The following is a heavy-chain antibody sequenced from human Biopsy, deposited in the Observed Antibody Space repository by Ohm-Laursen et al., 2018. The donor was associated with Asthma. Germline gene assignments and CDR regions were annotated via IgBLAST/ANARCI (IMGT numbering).Heavy chain of an antibody. CDR2: THYSGTT. CDR1: GGSIGIYY. CDR3: ARVRGAFYESSVKNAFDV. D-gene: IGHD3-22*01. Sequence: GTLSLTCTVSGGSIGIYYWGWIRQPPGEGLEYIGYTHYSGTTNTDPSLTGRVTMSVDTSKNQFSLKVTSVTAADTAVYFCARVRGAFYESSVKNAFDVWGQGTMVTVSS. V-gene: IGHV4-59*01. J-gene: IGHJ3*01.